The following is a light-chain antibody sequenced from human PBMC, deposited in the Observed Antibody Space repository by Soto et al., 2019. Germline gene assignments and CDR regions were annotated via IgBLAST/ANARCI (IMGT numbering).Light chain of an antibody. CDR1: QSVSSK. J-gene: IGKJ5*01. CDR2: DAS. Sequence: EIVMTQSPATLSVSPGERATLSCRASQSVSSKLAWYQHKPGQSPRLLIVDASTRATGIPARFSGSGSGTEFTLTISSLQSEDFAVYYFQQYKNWPPITFGQGTRLEIK. CDR3: QQYKNWPPIT. V-gene: IGKV3-15*01.